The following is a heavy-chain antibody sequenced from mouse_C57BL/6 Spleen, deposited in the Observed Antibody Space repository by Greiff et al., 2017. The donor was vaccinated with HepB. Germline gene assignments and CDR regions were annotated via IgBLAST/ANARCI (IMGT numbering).Heavy chain of an antibody. V-gene: IGHV1-64*01. CDR3: ARMRDSSGYEGFAY. D-gene: IGHD3-2*02. CDR2: IHPNSGST. J-gene: IGHJ3*01. Sequence: VQLQQPGAELVKPGASVKLSCKASGYTFTSYWMHWVKQRPGQGLEWIGMIHPNSGSTNYNEKFKSKATLTVDKSSSTAYMQLSSLTSEDSAVYYCARMRDSSGYEGFAYWGQGTLVTVSA. CDR1: GYTFTSYW.